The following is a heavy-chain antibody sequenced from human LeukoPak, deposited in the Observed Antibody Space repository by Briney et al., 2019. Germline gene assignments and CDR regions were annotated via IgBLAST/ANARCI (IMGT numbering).Heavy chain of an antibody. V-gene: IGHV1-2*06. CDR2: INPNSGGI. Sequence: GASVKVSCKASGYTFTDYYIHWVRQAPGQGLEWMGRINPNSGGINYAQEFQGRVTMTRDTSISTAYMEVSRLRSDDTAIYYCARGYGGNSVDYWGQGTLVTVSS. J-gene: IGHJ4*02. D-gene: IGHD4-23*01. CDR1: GYTFTDYY. CDR3: ARGYGGNSVDY.